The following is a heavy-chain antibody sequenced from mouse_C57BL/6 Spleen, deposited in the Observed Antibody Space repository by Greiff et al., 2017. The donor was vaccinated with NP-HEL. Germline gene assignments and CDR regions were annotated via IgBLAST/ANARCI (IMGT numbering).Heavy chain of an antibody. CDR2: IDPSDSYT. V-gene: IGHV1-69*01. Sequence: VQLQQPGAELVMPGASVKLSCKASGYTFTSYWMHWVKQRPGQGLEWIGEIDPSDSYTNYNQKFKGKSTLTVDKSSSTAYMQLSSLTSEDSAVYYCARAITTVVAYYFDYWGQGTTLTVSS. J-gene: IGHJ2*01. D-gene: IGHD1-1*01. CDR1: GYTFTSYW. CDR3: ARAITTVVAYYFDY.